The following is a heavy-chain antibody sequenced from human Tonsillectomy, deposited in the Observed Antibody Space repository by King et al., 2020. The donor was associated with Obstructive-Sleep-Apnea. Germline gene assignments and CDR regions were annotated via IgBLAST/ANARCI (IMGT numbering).Heavy chain of an antibody. Sequence: QLVESGGGVVQPGRSLRLSCAASGFTFSSYAMHWVRQAPGKGLEWVAGISYDGSNKYYADSVKGRFTISRDNPKNTLYLQMNSLRAEDTAVYYCARGNPYDSSGSRLLRYWGQGTLVTVSS. CDR1: GFTFSSYA. J-gene: IGHJ4*02. D-gene: IGHD3-22*01. CDR3: ARGNPYDSSGSRLLRY. V-gene: IGHV3-30*04. CDR2: ISYDGSNK.